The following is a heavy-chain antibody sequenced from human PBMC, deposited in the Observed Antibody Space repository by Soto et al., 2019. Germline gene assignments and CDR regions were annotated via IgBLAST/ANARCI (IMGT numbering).Heavy chain of an antibody. D-gene: IGHD1-20*01. CDR2: IYYSGST. CDR1: GGSISSSSYY. CDR3: ARDPWFHNSGYYYYGMDV. Sequence: SETLSLTCTVSGGSISSSSYYWGWIRQPPGKGLEWIGSIYYSGSTYYNPSLKSRVTISVDTSKNQFSLKLSSVTAADTAVYYCARDPWFHNSGYYYYGMDVWGQGTTVTV. V-gene: IGHV4-39*07. J-gene: IGHJ6*02.